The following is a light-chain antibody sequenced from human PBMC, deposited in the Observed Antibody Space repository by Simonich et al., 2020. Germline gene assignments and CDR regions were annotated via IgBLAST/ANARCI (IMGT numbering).Light chain of an antibody. Sequence: AIQLTQSPSSLSASVGDRLTITCRASQGISSALAWYQQKPGKAPKLLIYDAASLESGVPPRFSGSGSGTDFTLTISSLQPEDFATYYCQQFNSYPRTFGQGTKVEIK. CDR3: QQFNSYPRT. J-gene: IGKJ1*01. V-gene: IGKV1-13*02. CDR2: DAA. CDR1: QGISSA.